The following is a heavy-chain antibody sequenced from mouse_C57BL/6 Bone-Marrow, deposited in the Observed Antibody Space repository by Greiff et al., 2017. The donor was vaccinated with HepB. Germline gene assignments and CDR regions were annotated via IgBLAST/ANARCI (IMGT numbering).Heavy chain of an antibody. J-gene: IGHJ2*01. CDR2: IRLKSDNYAT. D-gene: IGHD1-1*01. CDR3: TAGTVGNYFDY. Sequence: EVKVEESGGGLVQPGGSMKLSCVASGFTFSNYWMNWVRQSPEKGLEWVAQIRLKSDNYATHYAESVKGRFTISRDDSKSSVYLQMNNLRAEDTGIYYCTAGTVGNYFDYWGQGTTLTVSS. CDR1: GFTFSNYW. V-gene: IGHV6-3*01.